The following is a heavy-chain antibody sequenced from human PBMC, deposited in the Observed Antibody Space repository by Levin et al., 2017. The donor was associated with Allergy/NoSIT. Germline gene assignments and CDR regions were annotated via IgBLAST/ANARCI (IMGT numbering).Heavy chain of an antibody. CDR1: GGSISSSSYY. V-gene: IGHV4-39*01. J-gene: IGHJ5*02. CDR2: IYYSGST. CDR3: ARVYYDFWSGYFGPTRCGFDP. D-gene: IGHD3-3*01. Sequence: SQTLSLTCTVSGGSISSSSYYWGWIRQPPGKGLEWIGSIYYSGSTYYNPSLKSRVTISVDTSKNQFSLKLSSVTAADTAVYYCARVYYDFWSGYFGPTRCGFDPWGQGTLVTVSS.